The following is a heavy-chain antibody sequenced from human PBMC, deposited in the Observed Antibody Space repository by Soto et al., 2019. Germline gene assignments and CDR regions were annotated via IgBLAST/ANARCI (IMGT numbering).Heavy chain of an antibody. Sequence: SETLSLTCAVYGGSFSGYYWSWTRQPPGKGLEWIGEINHSGSTNYNPSLKSRVTISVDTSKNQFSLKLSSVTAADTAVYYCASYGELNGMDVWGQGTTVTVSS. CDR2: INHSGST. CDR3: ASYGELNGMDV. V-gene: IGHV4-34*01. CDR1: GGSFSGYY. D-gene: IGHD4-17*01. J-gene: IGHJ6*02.